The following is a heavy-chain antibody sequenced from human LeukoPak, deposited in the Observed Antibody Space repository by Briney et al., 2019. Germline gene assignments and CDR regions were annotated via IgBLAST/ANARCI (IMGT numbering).Heavy chain of an antibody. Sequence: PGGSLRLSCSASGFTFSNYGMTWVRQAPGKGLEWVAEISGSGADTYYADSVKGRFTISRDNSKSTLFLQMTSLRAEDTAVYYCAKYDSFDHYYDSGGRFDFWGQGTLVTVSS. V-gene: IGHV3-23*01. J-gene: IGHJ4*02. CDR3: AKYDSFDHYYDSGGRFDF. D-gene: IGHD3-22*01. CDR2: ISGSGADT. CDR1: GFTFSNYG.